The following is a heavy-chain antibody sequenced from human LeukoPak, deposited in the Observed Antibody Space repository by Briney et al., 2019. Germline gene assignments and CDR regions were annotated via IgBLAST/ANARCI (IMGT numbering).Heavy chain of an antibody. CDR3: ARESDPAYYDFWSGYGGYFDY. CDR1: GGTFSSYA. CDR2: IIPILGIA. J-gene: IGHJ4*02. D-gene: IGHD3-3*01. V-gene: IGHV1-69*04. Sequence: GASVKVSCKASGGTFSSYAISWVRQAPGQGLEWMGRIIPILGIANYAQKFQGRVTITADKSTSTAYMELSSLRSEDTAVYYCARESDPAYYDFWSGYGGYFDYWGQGTLVTVSS.